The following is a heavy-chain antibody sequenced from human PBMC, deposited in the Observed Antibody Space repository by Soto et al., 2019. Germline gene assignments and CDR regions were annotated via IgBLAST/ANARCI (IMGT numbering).Heavy chain of an antibody. J-gene: IGHJ4*02. CDR1: GFTFTNAW. CDR2: IKSKTDGGTT. V-gene: IGHV3-15*07. CDR3: YAYHVAN. D-gene: IGHD3-10*02. Sequence: EVQLVESGGGLVKPGGSLRLSCAASGFTFTNAWMNWVRQAPGKGLEWVGRIKSKTDGGTTDYAAPVKGRFTISRDDSKDTLYLDMTSLKTEDTAVYYCYAYHVANWGQGTLVTVSS.